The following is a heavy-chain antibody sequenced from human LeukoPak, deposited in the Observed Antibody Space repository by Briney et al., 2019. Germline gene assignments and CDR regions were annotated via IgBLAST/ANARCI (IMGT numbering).Heavy chain of an antibody. CDR3: ARDGHTAARPFDY. D-gene: IGHD6-6*01. CDR2: INPNSGGT. J-gene: IGHJ4*02. Sequence: ASVKVSCKASGDTFTGYYMHWVRQAPGQGLEWMGWINPNSGGTNYAQKFQGRVTMTRDTSISTAYMELSRLRSDDAAVYYCARDGHTAARPFDYWGQGTLVTVSS. CDR1: GDTFTGYY. V-gene: IGHV1-2*02.